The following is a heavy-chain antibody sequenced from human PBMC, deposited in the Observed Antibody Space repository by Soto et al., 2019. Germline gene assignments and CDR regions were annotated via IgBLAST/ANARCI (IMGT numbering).Heavy chain of an antibody. CDR2: ISGSGGST. D-gene: IGHD3-10*01. CDR3: AKVGSGGSGSYYNPPYYYYYMDV. J-gene: IGHJ6*03. Sequence: GGSLRLSCAASGFTFSSYAMSWVRQAPGKGLEWVSAISGSGGSTYYADSVKGRFTISRDNSKNTLYLQMNSLRAEDTAVYYCAKVGSGGSGSYYNPPYYYYYMDVWGKGTTVTV. CDR1: GFTFSSYA. V-gene: IGHV3-23*01.